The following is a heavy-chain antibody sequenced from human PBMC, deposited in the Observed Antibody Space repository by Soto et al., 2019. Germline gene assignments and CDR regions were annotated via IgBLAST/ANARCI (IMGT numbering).Heavy chain of an antibody. D-gene: IGHD2-15*01. J-gene: IGHJ5*02. CDR3: AKEVVAATYWFDP. CDR2: ISWNSGSI. Sequence: EVQLVESGGGLVQPGRSLRLSCAASGFTFDDYAMHWVRQAPGKGLEWVSGISWNSGSIGYADSVKGRFTISRDNAKNSLYLQMNSLRAEDTALYYCAKEVVAATYWFDPWGQGTLVTVSS. V-gene: IGHV3-9*01. CDR1: GFTFDDYA.